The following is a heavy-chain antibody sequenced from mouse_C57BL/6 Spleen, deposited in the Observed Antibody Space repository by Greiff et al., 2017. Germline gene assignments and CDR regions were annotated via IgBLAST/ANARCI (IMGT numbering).Heavy chain of an antibody. Sequence: VQLQESGPELVKPGASVKISCKASGYAFSSSWMNWVKQRPGKGLEWIGRIYPGDGDTNYNGKFKGKATLTADKSSSTAYMQLSSLTSEDSAVYFCARLGYSNYVYYAMDYWGQGTSVTVSS. J-gene: IGHJ4*01. V-gene: IGHV1-82*01. CDR3: ARLGYSNYVYYAMDY. CDR2: IYPGDGDT. D-gene: IGHD2-5*01. CDR1: GYAFSSSW.